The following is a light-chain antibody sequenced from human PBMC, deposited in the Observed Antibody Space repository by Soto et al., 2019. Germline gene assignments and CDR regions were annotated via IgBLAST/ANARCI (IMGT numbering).Light chain of an antibody. V-gene: IGKV3-20*01. CDR3: QQYGSSGT. J-gene: IGKJ1*01. CDR1: QSVSNNY. Sequence: MVFTNSPATLSWPPGYRATLSCRASQSVSNNYLAWYQQKPGQAPRLLIYGASNRATGIPDRFSGSGSGTDFTLTISRLEPEDFAVYYCQQYGSSGTFGQGTKVDIK. CDR2: GAS.